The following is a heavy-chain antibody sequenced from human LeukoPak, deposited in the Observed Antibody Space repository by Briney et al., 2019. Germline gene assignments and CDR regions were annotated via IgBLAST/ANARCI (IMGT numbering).Heavy chain of an antibody. Sequence: PSETLSLTCTVSGGSISSYYWSWIRQPPGKGLEWIGYIYYSGSTNYNPSLKSRVTISVDTSKNQFSLNLSSVTAADTAVYYCARAKLWFGEHKGWFDPWGQGTLVTVSS. CDR3: ARAKLWFGEHKGWFDP. CDR2: IYYSGST. V-gene: IGHV4-59*01. D-gene: IGHD3-10*01. J-gene: IGHJ5*02. CDR1: GGSISSYY.